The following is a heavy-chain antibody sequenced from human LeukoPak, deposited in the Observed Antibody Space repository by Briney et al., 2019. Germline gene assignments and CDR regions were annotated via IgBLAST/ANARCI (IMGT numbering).Heavy chain of an antibody. CDR2: INPNSGGT. V-gene: IGHV1-2*02. CDR3: ARATSSIAARLDFDY. CDR1: GYTFTGYY. Sequence: ASVTVSCKASGYTFTGYYMHWVRQAPGQGLEWMGWINPNSGGTNYAQKFQGRVTMTRDTSISTAYMELSRLRSDDTAVYYCARATSSIAARLDFDYWGQGTLVTVSS. J-gene: IGHJ4*02. D-gene: IGHD6-6*01.